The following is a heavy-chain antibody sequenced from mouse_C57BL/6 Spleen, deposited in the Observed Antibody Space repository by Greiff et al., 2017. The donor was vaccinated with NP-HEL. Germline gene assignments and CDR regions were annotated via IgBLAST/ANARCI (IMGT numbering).Heavy chain of an antibody. V-gene: IGHV1-63*01. CDR2: IYPGGGYT. CDR1: GYTFTNYW. CDR3: ARTITTVVAPYYYAMDY. D-gene: IGHD1-1*01. J-gene: IGHJ4*01. Sequence: QVQLQQSGAELVRPGTSVKMSCKASGYTFTNYWIGWAKQRPGHGLEWIGDIYPGGGYTNYNEKFKGKATLTADKSSSTAYMQFSSLTSEDSAIYYCARTITTVVAPYYYAMDYWGQGTSVTVSS.